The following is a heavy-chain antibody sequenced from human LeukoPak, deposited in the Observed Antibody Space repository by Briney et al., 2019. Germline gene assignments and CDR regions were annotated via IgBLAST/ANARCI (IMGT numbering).Heavy chain of an antibody. CDR1: GFTFRSYW. J-gene: IGHJ4*02. CDR3: AKASSTSPDYYFDY. CDR2: INIDGSSG. D-gene: IGHD2-2*01. Sequence: GGSLRLSCAASGFTFRSYWMHWVRQAPGKGLVWVSRINIDGSSGSYADSVEGRFTISRDNAKNTVYLQMNSLRAEDMALYYCAKASSTSPDYYFDYWGQGTLVAVSS. V-gene: IGHV3-74*01.